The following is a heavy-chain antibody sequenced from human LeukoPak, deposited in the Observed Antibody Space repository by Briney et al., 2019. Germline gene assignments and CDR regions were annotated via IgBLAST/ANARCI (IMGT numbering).Heavy chain of an antibody. V-gene: IGHV4-34*01. J-gene: IGHJ1*01. CDR2: INHSGST. CDR1: GGSFSGYY. D-gene: IGHD3-22*01. Sequence: SETLSLTCAVYGGSFSGYYWSWIRQPPGKGLEWIGEINHSGSTNYNPSLKSRVTISVDTSKNQFSLKLSSVTAADTAVYYCARPDSSGYYYGARDFQHWGQGTLVTVSS. CDR3: ARPDSSGYYYGARDFQH.